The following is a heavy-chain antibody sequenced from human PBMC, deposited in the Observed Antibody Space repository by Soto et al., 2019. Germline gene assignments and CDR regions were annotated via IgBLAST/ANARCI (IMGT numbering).Heavy chain of an antibody. CDR3: ARGNPYYYDSSGYHWFDP. Sequence: ASETLSLTCTVSGGSLSSGDYYWGWIRQPPGKGLEWIGYIYYSGSTYYNPSLKSRVTISVDTSKNQFSLKLSSVTAADTAVYYCARGNPYYYDSSGYHWFDPWGQGTLVTVSS. V-gene: IGHV4-30-4*01. J-gene: IGHJ5*02. D-gene: IGHD3-22*01. CDR1: GGSLSSGDYY. CDR2: IYYSGST.